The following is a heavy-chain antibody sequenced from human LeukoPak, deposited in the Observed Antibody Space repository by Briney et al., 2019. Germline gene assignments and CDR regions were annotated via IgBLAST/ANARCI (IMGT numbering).Heavy chain of an antibody. CDR3: AKDAADSRPDY. CDR1: GFVFSNYG. J-gene: IGHJ4*02. Sequence: PGRSLRLSCTASGFVFSNYGMHWVRQAPGKGLEWVALIWYDGSNDQYAESVKGRFTISRDNSKNTLYLQMNSLRIGDTAVYYCAKDAADSRPDYWGQGTLVTVSS. D-gene: IGHD6-25*01. V-gene: IGHV3-33*06. CDR2: IWYDGSND.